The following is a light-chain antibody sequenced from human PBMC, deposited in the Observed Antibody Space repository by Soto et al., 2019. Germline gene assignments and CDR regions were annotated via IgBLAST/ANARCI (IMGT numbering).Light chain of an antibody. CDR3: QHYGNSPPFT. V-gene: IGKV3-20*01. Sequence: EIMLTQSPGTLSLSPGERATLSCRASQSVSSSYLAWYQQKPGQAPRLLIYGASSRATGIPDRFSGSGSGTDFTLTISRLEPEDFAVYFCQHYGNSPPFTFDQGTKVEIK. CDR1: QSVSSSY. J-gene: IGKJ2*01. CDR2: GAS.